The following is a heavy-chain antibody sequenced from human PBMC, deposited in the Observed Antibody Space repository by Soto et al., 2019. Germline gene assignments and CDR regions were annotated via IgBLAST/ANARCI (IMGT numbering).Heavy chain of an antibody. J-gene: IGHJ4*02. V-gene: IGHV3-66*01. CDR3: AGGTSYGYLDY. CDR1: GFTVRGNY. CDR2: IYSGGST. Sequence: EVQLVESGGGLVQPGGSLRLSCAASGFTVRGNYMAWVRQASGKGLEWVSVIYSGGSTYYAGSVKGRFTISRDNSKDTPYLQKNSLRAEDTALYYYAGGTSYGYLDYWGQGTLVTVSS. D-gene: IGHD3-10*01.